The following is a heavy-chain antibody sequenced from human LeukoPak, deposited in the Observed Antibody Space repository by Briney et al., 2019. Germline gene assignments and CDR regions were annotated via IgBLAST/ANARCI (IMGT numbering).Heavy chain of an antibody. CDR1: GFTFSSYG. J-gene: IGHJ3*02. Sequence: GGFLRLSCAASGFTFSSYGMHWVRQAPGKGLEWVAFIRYDGSDKYYADSVKGRFTVSRDNSKNTLYLQMNSLRAEDTAVYYCAPLEILGDAFDIWGQGTMVTVSS. V-gene: IGHV3-30*02. CDR2: IRYDGSDK. CDR3: APLEILGDAFDI. D-gene: IGHD2/OR15-2a*01.